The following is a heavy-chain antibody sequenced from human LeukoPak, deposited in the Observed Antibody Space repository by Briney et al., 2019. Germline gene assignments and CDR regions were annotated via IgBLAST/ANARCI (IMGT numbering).Heavy chain of an antibody. J-gene: IGHJ4*02. V-gene: IGHV3-23*01. CDR2: ISGSGGST. CDR3: AKDQNRYYDSSGYPFDY. D-gene: IGHD3-22*01. Sequence: TGGSLRLSCAASGFTFSSYAMSGVRQAPGKGLEWVSAISGSGGSTYYADSVKGRFTISRDNSKNTLYLQMNSLRAEDTAVYYCAKDQNRYYDSSGYPFDYWGQGTLVTVSS. CDR1: GFTFSSYA.